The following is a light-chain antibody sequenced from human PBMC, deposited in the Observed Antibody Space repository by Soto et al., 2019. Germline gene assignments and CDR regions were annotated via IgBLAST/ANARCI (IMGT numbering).Light chain of an antibody. J-gene: IGLJ2*01. CDR3: QSYDSSLRASV. V-gene: IGLV1-40*01. CDR1: SSNIGAGYD. Sequence: QSVLTQPPSVSGAPGQRVTIPCTGSSSNIGAGYDVHWYQQVPGTAPKLLIYGNNNRPSGVPDRFSGSKSGTSDSLAITGLQAADEADYYCQSYDSSLRASVFGGGTKLTVL. CDR2: GNN.